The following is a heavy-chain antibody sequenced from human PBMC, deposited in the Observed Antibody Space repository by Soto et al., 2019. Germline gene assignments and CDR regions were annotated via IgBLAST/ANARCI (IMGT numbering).Heavy chain of an antibody. J-gene: IGHJ4*02. CDR1: GFSLTTSGVG. V-gene: IGHV2-5*02. D-gene: IGHD3-22*01. CDR2: IYWGDSK. CDR3: VYYHYHDSSGYYLAFDY. Sequence: QITLKESGPTLVKPTQTLTLTCAFSGFSLTTSGVGVGWIRQPPGKALEWLALIYWGDSKSYSPSLKSRLTITKDASKNKVVLIMTNMDPVDTATYYCVYYHYHDSSGYYLAFDYWGQGTLVTVSS.